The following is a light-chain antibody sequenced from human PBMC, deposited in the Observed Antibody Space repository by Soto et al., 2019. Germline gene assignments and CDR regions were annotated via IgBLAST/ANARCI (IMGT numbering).Light chain of an antibody. CDR1: HSVSSSY. CDR3: QQYGSSPQT. J-gene: IGKJ1*01. Sequence: EIVLTQSPGTLSLSPGERATLSCRASHSVSSSYLAWYQQKPAQAPRLLIYGASSRATGIPDRFSGSGSGTDFTLTISRLEPEDFAVYYCQQYGSSPQTFGQGTKVDIK. CDR2: GAS. V-gene: IGKV3-20*01.